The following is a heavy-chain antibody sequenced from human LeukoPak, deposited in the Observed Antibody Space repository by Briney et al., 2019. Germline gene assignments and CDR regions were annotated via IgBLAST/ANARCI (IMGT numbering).Heavy chain of an antibody. J-gene: IGHJ4*02. Sequence: PGGSLRLSCAASGFTVSNNYMTWVRQAPGKGLEWVSVIYSGGSTYYADSVKGRFTISRDNAKNSLYLQMNSLRAEDTALYYCAKDIGVSLVDDYYFDYWGQGTLVTVSS. CDR2: IYSGGST. CDR1: GFTVSNNY. CDR3: AKDIGVSLVDDYYFDY. V-gene: IGHV3-53*05. D-gene: IGHD5/OR15-5a*01.